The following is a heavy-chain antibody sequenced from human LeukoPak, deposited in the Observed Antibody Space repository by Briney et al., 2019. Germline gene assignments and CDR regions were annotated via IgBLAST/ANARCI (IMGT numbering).Heavy chain of an antibody. CDR1: GFTFSSYW. CDR2: INGDGRNI. Sequence: GGSLRLSCVASGFTFSSYWMHWVRQDPRKGLVWVSRINGDGRNINYADSVRGRFTISRDNAKNSLYLQMNSLRAEDTALYYCAKDIASSGWYHFFDYWGQGTLVTVSS. CDR3: AKDIASSGWYHFFDY. V-gene: IGHV3-74*01. J-gene: IGHJ4*02. D-gene: IGHD6-19*01.